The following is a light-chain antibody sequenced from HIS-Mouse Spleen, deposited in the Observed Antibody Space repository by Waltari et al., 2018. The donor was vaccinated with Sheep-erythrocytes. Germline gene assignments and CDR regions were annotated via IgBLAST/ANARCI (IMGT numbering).Light chain of an antibody. CDR1: SASIASNY. CDR3: QSYDSSNRV. Sequence: NFMLTQPHSVSESPGKTVTISCTRSSASIASNYVQWYQQRPGSAPTTVIYEDNQRPSGVPDRFSASLTISGLKTEDEADYYCQSYDSSNRVFGGGTKLTVL. CDR2: EDN. V-gene: IGLV6-57*04. J-gene: IGLJ3*02.